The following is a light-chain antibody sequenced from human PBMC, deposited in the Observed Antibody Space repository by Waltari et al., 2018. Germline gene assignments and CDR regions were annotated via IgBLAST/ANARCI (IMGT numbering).Light chain of an antibody. J-gene: IGLJ2*01. CDR1: NRNVGSYNL. CDR3: SSNVGSDVF. CDR2: EAN. V-gene: IGLV2-23*01. Sequence: QSALTQPASVSGSPGQSITISCTGINRNVGSYNLVSWYQKYPGKAPKLIIYEANRRPSGVSDRFSGSKSGNTASLTVSGLQAEDGADYFCSSNVGSDVFFGGGTKVTVL.